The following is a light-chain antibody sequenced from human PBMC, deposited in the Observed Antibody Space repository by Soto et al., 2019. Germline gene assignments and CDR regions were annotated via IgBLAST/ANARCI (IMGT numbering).Light chain of an antibody. CDR3: QQYNSYSFWP. CDR1: QMIGNW. J-gene: IGKJ1*01. Sequence: VQMTQLPSSLSSSDWDRVILTCRASQMIGNWLCWYQQKPGKAAKLLIYKASSLESGVPSRFSGSGSGTEFTLTISSLQPDDFATYYCQQYNSYSFWPFGQGAKVDI. CDR2: KAS. V-gene: IGKV1-5*03.